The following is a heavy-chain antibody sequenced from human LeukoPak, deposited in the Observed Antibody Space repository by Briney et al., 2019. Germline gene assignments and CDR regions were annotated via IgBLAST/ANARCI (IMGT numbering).Heavy chain of an antibody. CDR3: ASCSGGRCYSGHVY. Sequence: GRSLRLSCAASGFTFSSYGMHWVRQAPGKGLEWVAVISYDGSNKYYADSVKGRFTISRDNSKNTLYLQMNSLRTEDTAVYYCASCSGGRCYSGHVYWGQGTLVTVSS. D-gene: IGHD2-15*01. V-gene: IGHV3-30*03. CDR2: ISYDGSNK. J-gene: IGHJ4*02. CDR1: GFTFSSYG.